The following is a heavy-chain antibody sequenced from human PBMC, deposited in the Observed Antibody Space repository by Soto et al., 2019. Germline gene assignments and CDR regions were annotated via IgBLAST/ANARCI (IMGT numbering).Heavy chain of an antibody. V-gene: IGHV4-34*01. J-gene: IGHJ4*02. D-gene: IGHD3-10*01. CDR1: CGSFSGYN. CDR2: IEQSGTT. Sequence: SETLSLTCAVYCGSFSGYNWSWVRQAPGKGLEWIGEIEQSGTTNENPFLKSRVTVLVDTSKNQFSLKLGSVTAADTAVYYCARGVQGDAPDYRFLDSRSLGTPVTVS. CDR3: ARGVQGDAPDYRFLDS.